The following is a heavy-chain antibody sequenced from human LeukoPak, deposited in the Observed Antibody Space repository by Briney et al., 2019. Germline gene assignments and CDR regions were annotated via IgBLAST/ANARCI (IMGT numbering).Heavy chain of an antibody. Sequence: ASVKVSCKASGYTFTSYDINWVRQATGQGLEWMGWMNPNSGNTGYAQKFQGRVTMTRDTSTSTVYMELSSLRSEDTAVYYCARDLGGGNSDPTYYFDYWGQGTLVTVSS. CDR2: MNPNSGNT. CDR1: GYTFTSYD. J-gene: IGHJ4*02. V-gene: IGHV1-8*02. D-gene: IGHD4-23*01. CDR3: ARDLGGGNSDPTYYFDY.